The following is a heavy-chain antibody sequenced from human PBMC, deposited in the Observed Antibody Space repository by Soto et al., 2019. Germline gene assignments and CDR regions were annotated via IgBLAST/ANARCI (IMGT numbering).Heavy chain of an antibody. CDR2: IKQDGGEK. Sequence: GGSLRLSCAASGFTFTDYWMSWVRQAPGMGLEWVAKIKQDGGEKSYVDSVKGRFTISRDNAKNSLYLHMNSLRTEDTAVYFCARGPASTVNSFYYYYMDVWGKGTTVTVSS. CDR1: GFTFTDYW. V-gene: IGHV3-7*01. D-gene: IGHD4-4*01. J-gene: IGHJ6*03. CDR3: ARGPASTVNSFYYYYMDV.